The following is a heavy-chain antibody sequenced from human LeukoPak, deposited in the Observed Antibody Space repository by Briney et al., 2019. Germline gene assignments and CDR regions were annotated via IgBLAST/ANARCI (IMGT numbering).Heavy chain of an antibody. CDR2: IIPIFGTA. CDR1: GGTFSSYA. Sequence: ASVKVSCKASGGTFSSYAISWVRQAPGQGLEWMGGIIPIFGTANYAQKFQGRVTITADESTSTAYMELSSLRSEDTAVYCCARLTIFGNDAFDIWGQGTMVTVSS. CDR3: ARLTIFGNDAFDI. J-gene: IGHJ3*02. V-gene: IGHV1-69*13. D-gene: IGHD3-3*01.